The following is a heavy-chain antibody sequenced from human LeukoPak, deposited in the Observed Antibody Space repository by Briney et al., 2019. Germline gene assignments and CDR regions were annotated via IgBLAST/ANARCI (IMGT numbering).Heavy chain of an antibody. D-gene: IGHD6-13*01. CDR2: IWYDGSNK. CDR1: GFTFSSYG. J-gene: IGHJ4*02. V-gene: IGHV3-33*01. CDR3: ARHAEGIAAAGTHLDY. Sequence: GGSLRLSCAASGFTFSSYGMHWVRQAPGKGLEWVAVIWYDGSNKYYVDSVKGRFTISRDNSKNTLYLQMNSLRAEDTAVYYCARHAEGIAAAGTHLDYWGQGTLVTVSS.